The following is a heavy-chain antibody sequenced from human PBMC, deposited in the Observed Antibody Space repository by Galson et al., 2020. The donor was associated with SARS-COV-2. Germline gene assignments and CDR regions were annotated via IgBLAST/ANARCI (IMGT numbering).Heavy chain of an antibody. CDR3: ARDQRRITIFGVVIPGTGWFDP. D-gene: IGHD3-3*01. V-gene: IGHV4-61*01. J-gene: IGHJ5*02. CDR2: IYYSGST. CDR1: GGSVSSGSYY. Sequence: PETLSLTCTVSGGSVSSGSYYWSWIRQPPGKGLEWIGYIYYSGSTNYNPSLKSRVTISVDTSKNQFSLKLSSVTAADTAVYYCARDQRRITIFGVVIPGTGWFDPWGQGTLVTVSS.